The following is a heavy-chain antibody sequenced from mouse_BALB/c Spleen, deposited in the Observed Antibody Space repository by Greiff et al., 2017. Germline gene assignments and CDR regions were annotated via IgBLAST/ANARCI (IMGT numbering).Heavy chain of an antibody. CDR3: ARNGLRPVLYYAMDY. J-gene: IGHJ4*01. CDR2: IWGGGST. Sequence: VMLVESGPGLVAPSQSLSITCTVSGFSLSRYSVHWVRQPPGKGLEWLGMIWGGGSTDYNSALKSRLSISKDNSKSQVFLKMNSLQTDDTAMYYCARNGLRPVLYYAMDYWGQGTSVTVSS. CDR1: GFSLSRYS. V-gene: IGHV2-6-4*01. D-gene: IGHD1-2*01.